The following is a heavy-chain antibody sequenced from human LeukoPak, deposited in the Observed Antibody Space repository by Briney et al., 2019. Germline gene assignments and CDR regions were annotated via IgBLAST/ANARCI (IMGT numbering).Heavy chain of an antibody. CDR2: ISDSGGST. CDR3: AKNSIGSGWFDY. V-gene: IGHV3-23*01. CDR1: GFTFSSYA. D-gene: IGHD6-19*01. J-gene: IGHJ4*02. Sequence: GSLRLSCAASGFTFSSYAMSWVRQAPGKGLEWVSTISDSGGSTYYADSVKGRFTISRDNSKNTLYLQMNSLRAEDTAVYYCAKNSIGSGWFDYWGQGTLVTVSS.